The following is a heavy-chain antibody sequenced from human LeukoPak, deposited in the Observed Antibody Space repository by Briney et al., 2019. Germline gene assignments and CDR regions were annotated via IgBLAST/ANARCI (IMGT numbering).Heavy chain of an antibody. J-gene: IGHJ3*02. CDR3: ARQNAYYYDSSGYPEHAFDI. V-gene: IGHV1-69*02. CDR1: GGTFSSYT. Sequence: GASVKVSCKASGGTFSSYTISWVRQAPGQGLEWMGRIIPILGIANYAQKFQGRVTITADKSTSTAYMELSSLRSEDTAVYYCARQNAYYYDSSGYPEHAFDIWGQGTMVTVSS. D-gene: IGHD3-22*01. CDR2: IIPILGIA.